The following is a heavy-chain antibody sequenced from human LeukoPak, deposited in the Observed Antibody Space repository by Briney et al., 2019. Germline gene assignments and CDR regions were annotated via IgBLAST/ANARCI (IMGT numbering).Heavy chain of an antibody. CDR3: AGYHWNSGVVY. CDR2: ISRSGDTI. D-gene: IGHD1-7*01. V-gene: IGHV3-11*01. J-gene: IGHJ4*02. Sequence: GGSLRLSCAASGFTFSVYAMSWIRQAPGQGLEWVSYISRSGDTIDYADSVKGRFSISRDNAKNSLYLQMNSLRAEDTAVYYCAGYHWNSGVVYWGQGTLVTVSS. CDR1: GFTFSVYA.